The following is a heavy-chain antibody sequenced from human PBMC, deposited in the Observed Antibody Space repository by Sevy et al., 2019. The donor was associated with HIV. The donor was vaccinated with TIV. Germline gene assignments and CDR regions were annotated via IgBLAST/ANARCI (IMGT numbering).Heavy chain of an antibody. CDR2: YDPEDGET. J-gene: IGHJ3*02. V-gene: IGHV1-24*01. CDR3: ATSPDYYDISRDAFDI. CDR1: GYSVSDLS. D-gene: IGHD3-22*01. Sequence: ASVTVSCKVSGYSVSDLSIHWVRQAPGKGLEWMGGYDPEDGETIYARKFQGRVTMTEDTSTDTAYMELSSLRSEDTAVYYCATSPDYYDISRDAFDIWGQGTMVTVSS.